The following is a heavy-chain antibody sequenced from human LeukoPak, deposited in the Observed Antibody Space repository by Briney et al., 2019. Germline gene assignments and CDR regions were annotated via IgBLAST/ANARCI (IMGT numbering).Heavy chain of an antibody. CDR1: GYTFTSYY. D-gene: IGHD3-22*01. Sequence: ASVNVSCKASGYTFTSYYMHWVRQAPGQGLEWMGIINPSGGSTSYAQKFQGRVTMTRDTSTSTVYMELSSLRSEDTAVYYCASELGDYYDSSFQSRFDYWGQGTLVTVSS. J-gene: IGHJ4*02. V-gene: IGHV1-46*01. CDR3: ASELGDYYDSSFQSRFDY. CDR2: INPSGGST.